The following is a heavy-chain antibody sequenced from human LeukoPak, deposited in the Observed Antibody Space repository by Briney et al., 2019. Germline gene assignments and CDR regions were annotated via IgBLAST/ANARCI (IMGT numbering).Heavy chain of an antibody. CDR1: GFIFSDYS. CDR2: ISTHSTYT. D-gene: IGHD3-10*01. J-gene: IGHJ4*02. Sequence: GGSLSLSCTASGFIFSDYSMSWIRQAPGKGLEWVSYISTHSTYTHYADSVRGRFTISRDNAKNSLYLQMNSLRAEDTAVYYCATYYYDSGSSDWGQGTLVTVSS. V-gene: IGHV3-11*03. CDR3: ATYYYDSGSSD.